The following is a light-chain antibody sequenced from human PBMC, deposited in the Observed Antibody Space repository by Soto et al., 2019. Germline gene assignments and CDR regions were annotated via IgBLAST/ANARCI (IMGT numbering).Light chain of an antibody. CDR3: QQFQSFSRT. Sequence: DIQMAQSPSTRCASVGDRVTITCRASESIGTWLAWYQRKPGKAPNLLIYDASSLQSGVPSRFSGRGSGTEFTLTISSLQPDDFATYYCQQFQSFSRTFGQGTKVDIK. CDR2: DAS. CDR1: ESIGTW. V-gene: IGKV1-5*01. J-gene: IGKJ1*01.